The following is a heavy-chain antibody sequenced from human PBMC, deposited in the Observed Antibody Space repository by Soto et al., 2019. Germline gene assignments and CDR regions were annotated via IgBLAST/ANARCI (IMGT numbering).Heavy chain of an antibody. V-gene: IGHV5-51*01. CDR3: ARKDNSGYFNWFDP. J-gene: IGHJ5*02. D-gene: IGHD3-22*01. CDR1: GYSFTSYW. Sequence: GESLKISCKGSGYSFTSYWISWVRQMPGKGLEWMGIIFPSDSDTRYSPSFQGQVTISADRSTSTVFLQWASLKASDTAVYFCARKDNSGYFNWFDPWGQGTLVTVSS. CDR2: IFPSDSDT.